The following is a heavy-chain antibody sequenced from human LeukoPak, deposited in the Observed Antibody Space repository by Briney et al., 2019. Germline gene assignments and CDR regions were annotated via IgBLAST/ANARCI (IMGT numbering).Heavy chain of an antibody. CDR2: ILYDGSDK. Sequence: GGPLRLSCVASGFDFNRYGMLWVRQAPGKGLEWVAFILYDGSDKYYADSVKGQFTISRDNFQNTLYLQMNRLRPGDTAVYYCAKDTDKQGLAPGYFDDWGQGILVTVSS. CDR3: AKDTDKQGLAPGYFDD. V-gene: IGHV3-30*02. CDR1: GFDFNRYG. D-gene: IGHD6-19*01. J-gene: IGHJ4*02.